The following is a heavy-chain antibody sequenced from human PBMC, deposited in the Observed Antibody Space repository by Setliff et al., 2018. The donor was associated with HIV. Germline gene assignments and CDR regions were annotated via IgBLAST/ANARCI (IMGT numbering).Heavy chain of an antibody. CDR3: TRVSTDYVWGGFLSSGPYYFDF. CDR2: IYYNGGT. CDR1: GGSITGYY. D-gene: IGHD3-16*01. V-gene: IGHV4-59*01. Sequence: PSETLSLTCTVSGGSITGYYWSWIRQPPGKGMEWIGYIYYNGGTNYNPSLKSRVTMLVDTSENHFTLKLTSVTAADTAMYYCTRVSTDYVWGGFLSSGPYYFDFWGQGALVTVSS. J-gene: IGHJ4*02.